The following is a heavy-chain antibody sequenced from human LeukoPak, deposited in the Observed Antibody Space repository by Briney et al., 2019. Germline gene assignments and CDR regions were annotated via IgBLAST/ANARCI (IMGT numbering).Heavy chain of an antibody. CDR2: INYSGST. Sequence: SETLSLTCTVSGGSVSSTTYYWRWIRQPPGKGLEWIASINYSGSTYYNPSLKSRVTISVDTSENQFSLKLSSVPAADTAEYYCARYVVYGSGKYYFDYWGQGTLVTVSS. J-gene: IGHJ4*02. CDR3: ARYVVYGSGKYYFDY. CDR1: GGSVSSTTYY. V-gene: IGHV4-39*01. D-gene: IGHD3-10*01.